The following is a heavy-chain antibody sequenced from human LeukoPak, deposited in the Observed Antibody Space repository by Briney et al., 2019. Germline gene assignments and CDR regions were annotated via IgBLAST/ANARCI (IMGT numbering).Heavy chain of an antibody. CDR3: ARVGALGYYDSSGYYPTEN. CDR2: INHGGST. D-gene: IGHD3-22*01. J-gene: IGHJ4*02. V-gene: IGHV4-34*01. Sequence: SETLSLTCAVYGGSLSAYYWTWIRQPPGKGLEWIGEINHGGSTNYNPSLKSRVTISVDTSKNQFSLKLSSVTAADTAVYYCARVGALGYYDSSGYYPTENWGQGTLVTVSS. CDR1: GGSLSAYY.